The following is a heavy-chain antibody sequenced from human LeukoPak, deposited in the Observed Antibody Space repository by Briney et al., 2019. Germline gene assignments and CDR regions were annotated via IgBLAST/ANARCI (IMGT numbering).Heavy chain of an antibody. CDR3: ARANYDFWSGYYPLDY. J-gene: IGHJ4*02. CDR1: GYSISSGYY. Sequence: PSETLSLTCTVSGYSISSGYYWGWIRQPPGKGLGWIGSIYHSGSTYYNPSLKSRVTISVDTSKNQFSLKLSSVTAADTAVYYCARANYDFWSGYYPLDYWGQGTLVTVSS. V-gene: IGHV4-38-2*02. D-gene: IGHD3-3*01. CDR2: IYHSGST.